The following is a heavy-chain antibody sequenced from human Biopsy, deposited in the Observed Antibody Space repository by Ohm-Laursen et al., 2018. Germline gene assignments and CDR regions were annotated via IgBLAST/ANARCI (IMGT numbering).Heavy chain of an antibody. V-gene: IGHV1-2*02. D-gene: IGHD3-9*01. Sequence: SAKVSRKVPGGTFSNYGVNWVRQAPGQGLGWMGWISPNSGNANYAQSFQGRLTVTRDTSISTAYMELTSLTFDDTAIYYCARVPAYPSIDGYYGLDLWGQGTTVIVSS. J-gene: IGHJ6*02. CDR2: ISPNSGNA. CDR1: GGTFSNYG. CDR3: ARVPAYPSIDGYYGLDL.